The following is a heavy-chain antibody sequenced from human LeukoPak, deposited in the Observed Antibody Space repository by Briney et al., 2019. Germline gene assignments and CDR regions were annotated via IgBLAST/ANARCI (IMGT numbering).Heavy chain of an antibody. V-gene: IGHV4-59*08. D-gene: IGHD6-13*01. CDR3: ARRASSSWQFDY. Sequence: SETLSLTCTVSGGSISSYYWSWIRQPPGKGLEWIGYIYYSGSTNYNPSLKSRVTIPVDTSKNQFSLKLTSVTAADTAVYYCARRASSSWQFDYWGQGTLVTVSS. CDR1: GGSISSYY. CDR2: IYYSGST. J-gene: IGHJ4*02.